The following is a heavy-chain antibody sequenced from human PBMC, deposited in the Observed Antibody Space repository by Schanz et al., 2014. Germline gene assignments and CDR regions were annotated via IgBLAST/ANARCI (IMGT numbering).Heavy chain of an antibody. CDR1: GITFSNYS. CDR3: VPMSIAAH. J-gene: IGHJ4*02. Sequence: EVQLVESGGGLAQPGGSLRLSCAASGITFSNYSMNWVRQAPGKGLEWVSSISSTSSYIFYADSVKGRFTISRDNAKNSLYLQMNSLRAEDTAVYYCVPMSIAAHWGQGTLVTVSS. CDR2: ISSTSSYI. V-gene: IGHV3-21*01. D-gene: IGHD6-6*01.